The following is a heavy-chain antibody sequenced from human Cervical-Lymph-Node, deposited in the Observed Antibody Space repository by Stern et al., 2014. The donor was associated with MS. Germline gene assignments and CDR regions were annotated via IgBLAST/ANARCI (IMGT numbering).Heavy chain of an antibody. D-gene: IGHD6-19*01. Sequence: QLQLQESGPGLVKPSQTLSLTCTVSGGSISSGGYYWSWVRQHPGKGLEWIGYIFYSGGTYYNPSLKSRVIISVDTSKNQFSLKLSSVTAADTAVYYCARDQTVAGYFDYWGQGALVTVSS. V-gene: IGHV4-31*03. CDR1: GGSISSGGYY. CDR3: ARDQTVAGYFDY. CDR2: IFYSGGT. J-gene: IGHJ4*02.